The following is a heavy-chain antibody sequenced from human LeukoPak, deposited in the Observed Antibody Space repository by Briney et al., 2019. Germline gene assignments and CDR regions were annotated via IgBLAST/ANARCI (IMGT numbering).Heavy chain of an antibody. Sequence: GGSLRLSCEASGFIFSSYWMGWLRQAPGKGLGYVATIKTDGSEKYYVDSVRGRFTISRDNARNSLYLQMDNLRAEDTAVYFCARLPAKRLDYWGRGTLVTVSS. CDR3: ARLPAKRLDY. CDR1: GFIFSSYW. J-gene: IGHJ4*02. D-gene: IGHD2-2*01. V-gene: IGHV3-7*01. CDR2: IKTDGSEK.